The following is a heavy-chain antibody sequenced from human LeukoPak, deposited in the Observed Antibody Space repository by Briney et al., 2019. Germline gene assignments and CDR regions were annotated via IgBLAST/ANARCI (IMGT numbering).Heavy chain of an antibody. Sequence: GGSLRLSCAPSLFTSCSYVINGVRHAPRKGLDWVAFISYDVMNKYYTDSVYGRFSISRDNSKNTVYLQMNSLRAEETATYYCARDKGSSYLSSFDYWGQGALVTVSS. D-gene: IGHD6-6*01. CDR1: LFTSCSYV. J-gene: IGHJ4*02. V-gene: IGHV3-30*04. CDR3: ARDKGSSYLSSFDY. CDR2: ISYDVMNK.